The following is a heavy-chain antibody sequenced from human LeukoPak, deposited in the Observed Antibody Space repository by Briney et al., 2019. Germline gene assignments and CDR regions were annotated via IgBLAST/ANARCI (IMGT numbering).Heavy chain of an antibody. CDR3: ARDQGYYYDSSGYIPGIDY. J-gene: IGHJ4*02. V-gene: IGHV1-46*01. CDR2: INPSGGST. CDR1: GYTFTSYY. D-gene: IGHD3-22*01. Sequence: ASVKVSCKASGYTFTSYYMHWVRQAPGQGLEWMGIINPSGGSTSYAQKFQGRVTMTRDTSTSTAYMELRSLRSDDTAVYYCARDQGYYYDSSGYIPGIDYWGQGTLVTVSS.